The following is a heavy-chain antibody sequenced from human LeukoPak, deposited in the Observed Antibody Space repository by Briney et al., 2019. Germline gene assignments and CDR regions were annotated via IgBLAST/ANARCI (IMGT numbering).Heavy chain of an antibody. Sequence: GRSLRLSCAASGFTFSSYGMHWVRPAPGKGLEWVAVICKDGSNKHYADSVKGRFPLYRDNSKNTLYLQMNSLRAEDTAVYYCAKSGYCSGGTCYTDYNWFDPWGQGTRVTVSS. D-gene: IGHD2-15*01. J-gene: IGHJ5*02. CDR1: GFTFSSYG. CDR2: ICKDGSNK. CDR3: AKSGYCSGGTCYTDYNWFDP. V-gene: IGHV3-33*06.